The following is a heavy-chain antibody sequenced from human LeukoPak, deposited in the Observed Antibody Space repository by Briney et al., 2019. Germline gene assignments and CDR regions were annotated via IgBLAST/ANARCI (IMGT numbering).Heavy chain of an antibody. CDR2: IYYSGST. V-gene: IGHV4-61*01. J-gene: IGHJ4*02. CDR3: ARQAPGYSYGYVY. D-gene: IGHD5-18*01. Sequence: SETLSLTCTVSGGAVSSGNYYWSWIRQPPGTGLEWIGYIYYSGSTNYNPSLKSRVTISVDTSKNQFSLKLSSVTAADTAVYYCARQAPGYSYGYVYWGQGTLVTVSS. CDR1: GGAVSSGNYY.